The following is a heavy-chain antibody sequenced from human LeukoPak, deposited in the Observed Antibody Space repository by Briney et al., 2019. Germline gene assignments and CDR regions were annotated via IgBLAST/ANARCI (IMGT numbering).Heavy chain of an antibody. CDR3: ARGPRDGLNY. CDR1: GYTFISYS. CDR2: ISAYNGNT. D-gene: IGHD5-24*01. V-gene: IGHV1-18*01. Sequence: ASVTVSCKASGYTFISYSISWVRQAPGQGLEWMGWISAYNGNTNYAQNLQGRVTMTTDTSMSTAYMELSSLRSDDTAVDYCARGPRDGLNYWGQGTLVTVSS. J-gene: IGHJ4*02.